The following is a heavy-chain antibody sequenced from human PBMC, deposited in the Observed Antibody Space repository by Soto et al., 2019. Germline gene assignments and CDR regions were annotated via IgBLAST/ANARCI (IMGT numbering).Heavy chain of an antibody. CDR2: ISGSGGST. CDR1: GFTFSSYA. Sequence: GGSLRLSCAASGFTFSSYAMSWVRQAPGKGLEWVSAISGSGGSTYYADSVKGRFTISRDNSKNTLYLQMNSLRAEDTAVYYCAKDFLAAAVTYVYYYYYYMDVWGKGTTVTVSS. CDR3: AKDFLAAAVTYVYYYYYYMDV. V-gene: IGHV3-23*01. J-gene: IGHJ6*03. D-gene: IGHD6-13*01.